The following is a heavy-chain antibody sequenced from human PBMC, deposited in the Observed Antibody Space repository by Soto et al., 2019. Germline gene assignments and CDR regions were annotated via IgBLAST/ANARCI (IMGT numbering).Heavy chain of an antibody. V-gene: IGHV4-31*03. Sequence: SETLSLTCTVSGGSISSGGYYWSWIRQHPGKGLEWIGYIYYSGSTYYNPSLKSRVTISVDTSKNQFSLKLSSVTAADTAVYYCARVVVYSTDKPGDWFDPWGQGTLVTVSS. CDR1: GGSISSGGYY. J-gene: IGHJ5*02. D-gene: IGHD4-4*01. CDR3: ARVVVYSTDKPGDWFDP. CDR2: IYYSGST.